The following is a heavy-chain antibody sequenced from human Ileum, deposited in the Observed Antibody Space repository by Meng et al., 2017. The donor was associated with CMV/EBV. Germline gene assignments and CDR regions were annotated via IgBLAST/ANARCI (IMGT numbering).Heavy chain of an antibody. CDR2: IYYSGGT. J-gene: IGHJ4*02. CDR3: VRIDIWFGELFPGYFDY. D-gene: IGHD3-10*01. CDR1: SIRSRGYY. V-gene: IGHV4-39*01. Sequence: SIRSRGYYWGWIRQPPGKGLHWICSIYYSGGTYYNPSLKSRVTISVDTSKNQFSLKLTSVTAADTALYYCVRIDIWFGELFPGYFDYWGQGTLVTVSS.